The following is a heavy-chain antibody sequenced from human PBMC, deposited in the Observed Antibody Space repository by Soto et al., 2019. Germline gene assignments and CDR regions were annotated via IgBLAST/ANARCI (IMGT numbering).Heavy chain of an antibody. J-gene: IGHJ4*02. V-gene: IGHV3-11*05. Sequence: QVQLVESGGGLVKPGGSLRLSCAVSGCTFSDHYMTWIRQAPGKGLEWVSYISSSTSHTNYADSVKGRFTISRDNAKNSLLLQMNSLIAEDTAVYYCARGRGAAADYFDFWGQGTLVTVSS. CDR2: ISSSTSHT. D-gene: IGHD6-13*01. CDR3: ARGRGAAADYFDF. CDR1: GCTFSDHY.